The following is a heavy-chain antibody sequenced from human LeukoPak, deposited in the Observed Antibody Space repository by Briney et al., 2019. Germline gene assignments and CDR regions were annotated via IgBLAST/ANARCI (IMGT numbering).Heavy chain of an antibody. CDR1: GGSISGYY. CDR2: VYTSGST. D-gene: IGHD1-7*01. J-gene: IGHJ3*02. V-gene: IGHV4-4*07. CDR3: ARLITGTTTAFDI. Sequence: SETLSLTCSVSGGSISGYYWTWIRQPAGKGLEWIGRVYTSGSTHYNPSLKTRLTMSADTSKNQFSLKLSSVTAADTAVYYCARLITGTTTAFDIWGQGTMVTVSS.